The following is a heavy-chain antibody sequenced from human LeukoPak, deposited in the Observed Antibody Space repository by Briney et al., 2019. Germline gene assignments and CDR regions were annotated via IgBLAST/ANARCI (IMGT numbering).Heavy chain of an antibody. D-gene: IGHD3-22*01. CDR1: GYSISSGYY. CDR2: IYHSGST. CDR3: ARGNYYDSAGYYDY. J-gene: IGHJ4*02. Sequence: SETLSLTCTVSGYSISSGYYWGWIRQPPGKGLEWIGSIYHSGSTNYNPSLKSRVTISIDTSKNQFSLQLTSVTAADTAVYFCARGNYYDSAGYYDYWGQGTLVTVSS. V-gene: IGHV4-38-2*02.